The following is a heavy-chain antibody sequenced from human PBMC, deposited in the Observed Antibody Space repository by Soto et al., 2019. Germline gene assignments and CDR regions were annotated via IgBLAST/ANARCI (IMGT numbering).Heavy chain of an antibody. Sequence: ASVKVSCKASGCTFSSYAISWVRQAPGQGLEWMGGIIPIFGNTKYAQKFQGRVTITADRSKSTAYMELSSLRSEDTDVYYCSRALAYGDPSYYIDYWGQGTLVTVSS. V-gene: IGHV1-69*06. CDR2: IIPIFGNT. D-gene: IGHD4-17*01. J-gene: IGHJ4*02. CDR3: SRALAYGDPSYYIDY. CDR1: GCTFSSYA.